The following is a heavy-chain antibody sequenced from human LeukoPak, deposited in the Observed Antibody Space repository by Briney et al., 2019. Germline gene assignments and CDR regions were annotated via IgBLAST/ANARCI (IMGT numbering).Heavy chain of an antibody. J-gene: IGHJ4*02. Sequence: GGSLRLSCAASGFTFSSYAMSWVRQAPGKGLEWVSYISSSSSTIYYADSVKGRFTISRDNAKNSLYLQMNSLRAEDTAVYYCARSSNYYDSSGYYTDFDYWGQGTLVTVSS. V-gene: IGHV3-48*04. CDR3: ARSSNYYDSSGYYTDFDY. D-gene: IGHD3-22*01. CDR2: ISSSSSTI. CDR1: GFTFSSYA.